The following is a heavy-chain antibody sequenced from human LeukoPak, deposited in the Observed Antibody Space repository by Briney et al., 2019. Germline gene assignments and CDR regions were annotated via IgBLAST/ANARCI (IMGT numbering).Heavy chain of an antibody. CDR1: GGPISSGDYY. Sequence: PSETLSLTCTVSGGPISSGDYYWSWIRQPPGKGLEWIGYIYYSGSTYYNPSLKSRVTISVDTSKNQFSLKLSSVTAADTAVYYCARTIFGVVSWFDPWGQGTLVTVSS. CDR2: IYYSGST. J-gene: IGHJ5*02. V-gene: IGHV4-30-4*01. D-gene: IGHD3-3*01. CDR3: ARTIFGVVSWFDP.